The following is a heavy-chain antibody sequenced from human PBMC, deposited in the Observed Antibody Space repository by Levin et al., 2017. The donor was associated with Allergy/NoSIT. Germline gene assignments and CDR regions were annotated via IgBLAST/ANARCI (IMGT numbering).Heavy chain of an antibody. V-gene: IGHV3-20*01. J-gene: IGHJ3*02. CDR3: ARHRFTMNIHDGFDI. D-gene: IGHD2/OR15-2a*01. Sequence: ETLSLTCAASGFTFDDYGMSWVRQAPGKGLEWVSGINWNCGSTGYADSVKGRLTISRDNAKNSLYLQMNSLRAEDTALYHCARHRFTMNIHDGFDIWGQGTMVIVSS. CDR2: INWNCGST. CDR1: GFTFDDYG.